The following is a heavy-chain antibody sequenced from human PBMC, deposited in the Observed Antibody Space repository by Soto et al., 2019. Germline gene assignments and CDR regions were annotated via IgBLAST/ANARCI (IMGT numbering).Heavy chain of an antibody. V-gene: IGHV3-73*01. CDR1: GFTFSGSA. CDR3: TRLGAAAGADY. D-gene: IGHD6-13*01. CDR2: IRSKANSYAT. Sequence: VGSLRLSCAASGFTFSGSAMHWVRQASGKGLEWVGRIRSKANSYATAYAASVKGRFTISRDDSKNTAYRQMNSLKTEDTVVYYCTRLGAAAGADYWGQGTLVTVSS. J-gene: IGHJ4*02.